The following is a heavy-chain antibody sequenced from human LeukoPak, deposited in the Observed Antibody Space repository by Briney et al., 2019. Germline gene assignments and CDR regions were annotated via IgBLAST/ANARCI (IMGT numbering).Heavy chain of an antibody. D-gene: IGHD1-14*01. J-gene: IGHJ4*02. V-gene: IGHV1-69*04. CDR1: GGTFSSYA. CDR3: AREPDSGIYFDY. CDR2: IILILGIA. Sequence: SVKVSCKASGGTFSSYAISWVRQAPGQGLEWMGRIILILGIANYAQKFQGRVTITADKSTSTAYMELSSLRSEDTAVYYCAREPDSGIYFDYGGQGTLVTVSS.